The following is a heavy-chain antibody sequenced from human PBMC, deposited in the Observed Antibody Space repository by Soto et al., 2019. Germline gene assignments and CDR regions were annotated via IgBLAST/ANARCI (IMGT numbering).Heavy chain of an antibody. Sequence: SVKVSCKASGGTFGSQGIAWVRQAPGQGLEWMGGFIAMLGTPTYAKKVQGRATISADESLTSSYLELRSLRSEDTGVYFCARGAMANFDYWGQGTVVTV. J-gene: IGHJ4*02. D-gene: IGHD5-18*01. V-gene: IGHV1-69*13. CDR3: ARGAMANFDY. CDR2: FIAMLGTP. CDR1: GGTFGSQG.